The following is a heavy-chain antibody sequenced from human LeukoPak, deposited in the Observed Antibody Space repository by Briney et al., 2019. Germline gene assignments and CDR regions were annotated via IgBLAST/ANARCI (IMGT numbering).Heavy chain of an antibody. Sequence: GGSLRLSCAASGFAFNDAWMTWVRQVPGKGLEWVGHSKRKTDGGTADYAAPVRGRFTISRDDSKNTLYLQMNSLKTEDTAVYYCATDLTPLKSSSGWYGAFDIWGQGTMVTVSS. CDR2: SKRKTDGGTA. D-gene: IGHD6-19*01. CDR1: GFAFNDAW. J-gene: IGHJ3*02. CDR3: ATDLTPLKSSSGWYGAFDI. V-gene: IGHV3-15*01.